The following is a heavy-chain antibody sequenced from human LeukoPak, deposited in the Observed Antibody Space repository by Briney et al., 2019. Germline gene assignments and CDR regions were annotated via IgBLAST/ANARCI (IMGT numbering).Heavy chain of an antibody. Sequence: GGSLRLSCAASGFTFSSYAMSWVRQAPGKGLEWVSGISGSGGGTYYADSVKGRFAISRDNSKNTLSLQMNSLRAEDTAVYYCAKWPDSSGYYLWGDAFDIWGQGTMVTVSS. CDR2: ISGSGGGT. V-gene: IGHV3-23*01. CDR3: AKWPDSSGYYLWGDAFDI. D-gene: IGHD3-22*01. CDR1: GFTFSSYA. J-gene: IGHJ3*02.